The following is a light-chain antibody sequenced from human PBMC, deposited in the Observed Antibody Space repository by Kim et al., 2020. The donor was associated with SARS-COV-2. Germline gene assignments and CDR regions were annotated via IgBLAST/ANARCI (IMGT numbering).Light chain of an antibody. CDR3: LQHNTYPLT. J-gene: IGKJ4*01. CDR2: GTS. Sequence: ASVRDRVTITCRASQDIRNDLGWYQQQPGRAPKRLIYGTSTLQSGVPSRFSGSGSETEFTLTISSLQPEDFATYFCLQHNTYPLTFGRGTQVEIK. V-gene: IGKV1-17*01. CDR1: QDIRND.